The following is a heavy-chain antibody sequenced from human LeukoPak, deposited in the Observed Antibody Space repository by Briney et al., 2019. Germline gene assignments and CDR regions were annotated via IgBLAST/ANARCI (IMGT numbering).Heavy chain of an antibody. CDR2: LNEDGGIT. V-gene: IGHV3-74*01. D-gene: IGHD3-16*01. CDR3: TRDIGGRSAY. CDR1: GYSFSRFW. J-gene: IGHJ4*02. Sequence: GRSLRLSCEGSGYSFSRFWMHWVRQVPGEGLVWVSRLNEDGGITNYADFAKGRFTISRDNARNTLYLQMNSLSADDTAVYYCTRDIGGRSAYWGQGALVTVSS.